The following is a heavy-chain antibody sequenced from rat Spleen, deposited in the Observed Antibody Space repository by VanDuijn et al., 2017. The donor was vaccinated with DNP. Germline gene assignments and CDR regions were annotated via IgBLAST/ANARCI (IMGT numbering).Heavy chain of an antibody. J-gene: IGHJ2*01. V-gene: IGHV5-22*01. CDR2: ISYDGGGT. CDR3: VRWNSGHFDY. D-gene: IGHD4-3*01. Sequence: EVQLVESGGGLVQPGRSLKLSCVASGFTFSTYNMAWVRQTPREGLEWVAYISYDGGGTYYGDSVKGRFTISRDNAKSTLYLQMTSLRSEDMATYYCVRWNSGHFDYWGQGVMVTVSS. CDR1: GFTFSTYN.